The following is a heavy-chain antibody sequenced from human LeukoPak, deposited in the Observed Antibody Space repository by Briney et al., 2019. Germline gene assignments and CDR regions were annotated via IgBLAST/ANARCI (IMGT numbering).Heavy chain of an antibody. J-gene: IGHJ4*02. Sequence: ASVKVSCKASGYTFTSYYMHWVRQAPGQGLEWMGIINPSGGSTSYAQKFQGRVTITRDTSTSTVYMELSSLRSEDTAVYYCARAIAVADFDYWGQGTLVTVSS. CDR2: INPSGGST. V-gene: IGHV1-46*01. D-gene: IGHD6-19*01. CDR1: GYTFTSYY. CDR3: ARAIAVADFDY.